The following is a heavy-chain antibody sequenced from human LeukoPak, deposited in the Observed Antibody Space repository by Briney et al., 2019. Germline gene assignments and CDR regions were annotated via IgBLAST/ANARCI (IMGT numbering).Heavy chain of an antibody. Sequence: SETLSLTCAVYGGSFSGYYWSWIRQPPGKGLEWIGEINHSGSTNYNPSLKSRVTISVDTSKNQFSLKLSSVTAADTAVYYCARDKGYSGSYYGTDAFDIWGQGTMVTVSS. J-gene: IGHJ3*02. CDR3: ARDKGYSGSYYGTDAFDI. CDR2: INHSGST. V-gene: IGHV4-34*01. D-gene: IGHD1-26*01. CDR1: GGSFSGYY.